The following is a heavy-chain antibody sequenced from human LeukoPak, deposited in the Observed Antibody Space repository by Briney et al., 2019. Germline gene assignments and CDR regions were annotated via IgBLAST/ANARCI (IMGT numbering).Heavy chain of an antibody. CDR1: GFTFSSYG. D-gene: IGHD3-10*01. Sequence: PGGSLRLSCAASGFTFSSYGVHWVRQAPGKGLEWVAVIWYDGSNKYYADSVKGRFTISRDNSKNTLYLQMNSLRAEDTAVYYCARDNEVTMVRGAFDYWGQGTLVTVSS. CDR2: IWYDGSNK. J-gene: IGHJ4*02. V-gene: IGHV3-33*01. CDR3: ARDNEVTMVRGAFDY.